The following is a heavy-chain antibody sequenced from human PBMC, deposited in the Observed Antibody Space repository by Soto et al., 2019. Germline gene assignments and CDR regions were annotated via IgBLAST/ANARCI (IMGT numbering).Heavy chain of an antibody. CDR3: ASNLNYYDSSGYFGY. CDR1: GGTFSSYA. CDR2: IIPIFGTA. D-gene: IGHD3-22*01. V-gene: IGHV1-69*13. Sequence: SVKVSCKASGGTFSSYAISWVRQAPGQGLEWMGGIIPIFGTANYAQKFQGRVTITADESTSTAYMELSSLRSEDTAAYYCASNLNYYDSSGYFGYWGQGTLVTVSS. J-gene: IGHJ4*02.